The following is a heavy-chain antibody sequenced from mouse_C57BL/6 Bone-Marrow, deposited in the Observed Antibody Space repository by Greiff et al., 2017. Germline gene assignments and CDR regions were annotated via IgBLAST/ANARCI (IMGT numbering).Heavy chain of an antibody. CDR1: GYTFTSYD. D-gene: IGHD1-1*01. V-gene: IGHV1-85*01. J-gene: IGHJ1*03. Sequence: VQGVESGPELVKPGASVKLSCKASGYTFTSYDINWVKQRPGQGLEWIGWIYPRDGSTKYNEKFKGKATLTVDTSSSTAYMKLHSLTSEDSAVYFCARLEFDGSSGDWYFDVWGTGTTVTVSS. CDR2: IYPRDGST. CDR3: ARLEFDGSSGDWYFDV.